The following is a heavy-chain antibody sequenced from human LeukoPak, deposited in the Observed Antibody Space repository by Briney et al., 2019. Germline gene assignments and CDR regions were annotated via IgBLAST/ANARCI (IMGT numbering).Heavy chain of an antibody. V-gene: IGHV3-33*06. D-gene: IGHD3-22*01. CDR1: GFPFSNSD. CDR2: IWDNGNNK. Sequence: PGGSLRLSCIASGFPFSNSDMHWVRQAPGKGLAWVAVIWDNGNNKYYGDSVNGRFTISRDNSNNTLHLQMNSLRAEDTAMYYCAKGGHCTSSSCYYFDSWGQGALVTVSA. CDR3: AKGGHCTSSSCYYFDS. J-gene: IGHJ4*02.